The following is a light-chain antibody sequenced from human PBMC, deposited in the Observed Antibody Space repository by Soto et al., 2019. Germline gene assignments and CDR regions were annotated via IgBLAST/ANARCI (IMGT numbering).Light chain of an antibody. Sequence: EIVMTQSRATLSVSPGEIASLSCRASQSVSSYLAWYQQKPGQAPRLLIYDASNRATGIPARFSGSGSGTDFTLTISSLEPEDFAVYYCQQRSNWPLITFGQGTRLEIK. V-gene: IGKV3-11*01. CDR3: QQRSNWPLIT. CDR2: DAS. CDR1: QSVSSY. J-gene: IGKJ5*01.